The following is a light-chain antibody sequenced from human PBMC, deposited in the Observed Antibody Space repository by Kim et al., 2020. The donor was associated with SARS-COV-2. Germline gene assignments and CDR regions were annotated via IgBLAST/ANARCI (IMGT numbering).Light chain of an antibody. J-gene: IGLJ3*02. V-gene: IGLV6-57*03. Sequence: GKTVTVSCTRSSGSMASNFVQWYQQRPGSAPTIVSYEDYQRPSGVPDRFAGSIDRAANSASLTISGLKTEDEADYYCQSYDATNQVFGGGTQLTV. CDR1: SGSMASNF. CDR2: EDY. CDR3: QSYDATNQV.